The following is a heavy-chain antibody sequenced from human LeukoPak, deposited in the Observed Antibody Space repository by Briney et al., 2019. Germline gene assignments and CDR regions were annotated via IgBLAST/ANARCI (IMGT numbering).Heavy chain of an antibody. CDR3: AKGSGYYDSSGQSTTGFDY. CDR2: ISYDGSNK. D-gene: IGHD3-22*01. CDR1: GFTFSSYG. J-gene: IGHJ4*02. Sequence: GGSLRLSCAASGFTFSSYGMHWVRQAPGKGLEWVAVISYDGSNKYYADSVKGRFTISRDNSKNTLYLQMNSLRAEDTAVYYCAKGSGYYDSSGQSTTGFDYWGQGTLVTVSS. V-gene: IGHV3-30*18.